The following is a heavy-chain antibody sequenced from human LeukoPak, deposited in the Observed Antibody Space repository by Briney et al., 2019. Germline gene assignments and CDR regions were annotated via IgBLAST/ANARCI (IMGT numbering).Heavy chain of an antibody. J-gene: IGHJ5*02. D-gene: IGHD3-22*01. CDR1: GGSVSSYY. CDR2: IYYSGST. CDR3: ARDSYYYDSSVYYYSWFDP. V-gene: IGHV4-59*02. Sequence: SETLSLTCTVSGGSVSSYYWSWIRQPPGKGLEWIGYIYYSGSTYYNPSLKSRVTISVDRSKNQFSLKLSSVTAADTAVYYCARDSYYYDSSVYYYSWFDPWGQGTLVTVSS.